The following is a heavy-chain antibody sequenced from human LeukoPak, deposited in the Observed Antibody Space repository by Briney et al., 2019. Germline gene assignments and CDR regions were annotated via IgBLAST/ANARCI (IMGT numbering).Heavy chain of an antibody. D-gene: IGHD1-26*01. J-gene: IGHJ6*02. CDR1: GASIRNNY. CDR3: ARDVPSAFSGTYVDV. V-gene: IGHV4-4*07. CDR2: IYTSGTT. Sequence: SETLSLTYTVSGASIRNNYWSWIRQPAGKGLEWIGRIYTSGTTTYNPSLESRVTMSVDTSKNQFSLNLSSVTAADTAVYYCARDVPSAFSGTYVDVWGQGTTVTVSS.